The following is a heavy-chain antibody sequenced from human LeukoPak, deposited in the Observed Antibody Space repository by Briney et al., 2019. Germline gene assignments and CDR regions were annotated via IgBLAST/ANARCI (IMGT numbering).Heavy chain of an antibody. V-gene: IGHV1-18*01. CDR3: ATFSGYSYPFDY. D-gene: IGHD3-22*01. J-gene: IGHJ4*02. Sequence: VASVKVSCKASGYTFTRYGVSWVRQAPGQGLEWMGWINAYNGHTSYAQKLQGRVTMTTDTSTNTAYMELRSLRSDDTAVYYCATFSGYSYPFDYWGQGTLVTVSS. CDR2: INAYNGHT. CDR1: GYTFTRYG.